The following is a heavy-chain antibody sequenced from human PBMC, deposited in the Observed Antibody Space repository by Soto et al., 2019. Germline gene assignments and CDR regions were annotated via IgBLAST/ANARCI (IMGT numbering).Heavy chain of an antibody. CDR2: ISAYNGNT. J-gene: IGHJ1*01. Sequence: ASVKVSCKASGYTFTSYGISWVRQAPGQGLEWMGWISAYNGNTNYAQKLQGRVTMTEDTSTDTAYMELNSLTSEDTAIYYCATDLGVALAPLSILYFQQWGQGTVVTVSS. D-gene: IGHD3-16*01. CDR1: GYTFTSYG. CDR3: ATDLGVALAPLSILYFQQ. V-gene: IGHV1-18*01.